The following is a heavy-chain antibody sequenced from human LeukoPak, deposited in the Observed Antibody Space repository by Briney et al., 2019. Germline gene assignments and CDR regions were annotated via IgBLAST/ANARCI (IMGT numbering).Heavy chain of an antibody. CDR3: ARGSANNGAGPKRAFEY. Sequence: ASVKVSCKASGYTFTSYGISWVRQAPGQGLEWMGWTTPNSGGTNYAQKFQGRVTMTRDTSISTAYMELSSLTSDDTAMYYCARGSANNGAGPKRAFEYWGQGTLVTLSS. V-gene: IGHV1-2*02. J-gene: IGHJ4*02. CDR1: GYTFTSYG. CDR2: TTPNSGGT. D-gene: IGHD1/OR15-1a*01.